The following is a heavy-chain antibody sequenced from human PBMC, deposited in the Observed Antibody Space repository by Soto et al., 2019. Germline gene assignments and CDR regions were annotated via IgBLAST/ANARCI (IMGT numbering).Heavy chain of an antibody. J-gene: IGHJ4*02. Sequence: QVQLVESGGGVVQPGRSLRLSCAASGFTFSSYAMHWVRQAPGKGLEWVAVISYDGSNKYYADSVKGRFTISRDNSKNTLYLQMNSLRAEDTAVYYCARYKTIFGVVILDYWGQGTLVTVS. CDR3: ARYKTIFGVVILDY. CDR1: GFTFSSYA. CDR2: ISYDGSNK. D-gene: IGHD3-3*01. V-gene: IGHV3-30-3*01.